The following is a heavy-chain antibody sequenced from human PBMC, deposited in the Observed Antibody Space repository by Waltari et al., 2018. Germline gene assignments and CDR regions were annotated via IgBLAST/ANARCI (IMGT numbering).Heavy chain of an antibody. V-gene: IGHV4-59*01. CDR3: ARGGYYDSSGYYCDY. J-gene: IGHJ4*02. Sequence: QVQLQESGPGLVKPSETLSLTCTVSGGSISSYYWSWIRQPPGKGLEWIGYIYYSGSTNYNPSLKSRVTISVDTSKNQFSLKLSSVTAADTAVYYCARGGYYDSSGYYCDYWGQGTLVTVSS. CDR1: GGSISSYY. D-gene: IGHD3-22*01. CDR2: IYYSGST.